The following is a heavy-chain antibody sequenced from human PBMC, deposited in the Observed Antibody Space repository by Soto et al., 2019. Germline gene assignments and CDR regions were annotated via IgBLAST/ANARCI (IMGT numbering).Heavy chain of an antibody. CDR3: ARAEDIVVVSAVAWFDP. D-gene: IGHD2-2*01. CDR1: GGTFSSYA. CDR2: IIPIFGTA. Sequence: GASVKVSCKASGGTFSSYAISWVRQAPGQGLEWMGGIIPIFGTANYAQKFQGRVTITADKSTSTAYMELSSLRSEDTAVYYCARAEDIVVVSAVAWFDPWGQGTLVTVSS. V-gene: IGHV1-69*06. J-gene: IGHJ5*02.